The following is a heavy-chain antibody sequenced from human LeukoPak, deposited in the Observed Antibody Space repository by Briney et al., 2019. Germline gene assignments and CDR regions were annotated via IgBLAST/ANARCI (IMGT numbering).Heavy chain of an antibody. V-gene: IGHV4-4*07. J-gene: IGHJ4*02. D-gene: IGHD6-13*01. CDR1: GGSNSNYY. CDR3: ARFSSIAAAFAY. Sequence: SETLSLTCTVCGGSNSNYYWSWLRQPAGKGLEWIGRIYTSGTTNYNPYLTSRGSMSVDTSKNQFSLNLSSVPPPVTAVYYCARFSSIAAAFAYWGRGTLVTVSS. CDR2: IYTSGTT.